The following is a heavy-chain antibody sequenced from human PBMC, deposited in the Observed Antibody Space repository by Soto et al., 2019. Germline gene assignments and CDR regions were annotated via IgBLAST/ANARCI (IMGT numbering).Heavy chain of an antibody. CDR1: GGSISSYY. CDR3: ARSNAYYYDSSGYYGDAFDI. Sequence: SETLSLTYTVSGGSISSYYWSWIRQPPGKGLEWIGYIYYSGSTNYNPSLKSRVTISVDTSKNQFSLKLSSVTAADTAVYYCARSNAYYYDSSGYYGDAFDIWGQGTMVTVSS. CDR2: IYYSGST. D-gene: IGHD3-22*01. J-gene: IGHJ3*02. V-gene: IGHV4-59*01.